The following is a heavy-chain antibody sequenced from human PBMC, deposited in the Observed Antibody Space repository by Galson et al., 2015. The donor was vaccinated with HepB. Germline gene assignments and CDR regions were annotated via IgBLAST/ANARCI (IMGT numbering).Heavy chain of an antibody. CDR1: GFTFSSYS. CDR2: ISSSSSYI. Sequence: SLRLSCAASGFTFSSYSMNWVRQAPGKGLEWVSSISSSSSYIYYADSVKGRFTISRDNAKNSLYLQMNSLRAEDTAVYYCASLGIAVAGTLDYYYYGMDVWGQGTTVTVSS. V-gene: IGHV3-21*01. J-gene: IGHJ6*02. D-gene: IGHD6-19*01. CDR3: ASLGIAVAGTLDYYYYGMDV.